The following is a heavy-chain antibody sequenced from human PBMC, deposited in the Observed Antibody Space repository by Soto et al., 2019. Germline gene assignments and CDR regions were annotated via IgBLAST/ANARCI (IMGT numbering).Heavy chain of an antibody. CDR3: ARAWPSVDSYGSGVMDV. CDR1: GGSISSSKW. Sequence: QVQLQESGPGLVKPSGTLSVTCAVSGGSISSSKWWNWVRQPPGKGLEWIGEIYHSGSTNYNPSLRSRVTISLDKSKNQFSLRVKSVTAADTAEYYCARAWPSVDSYGSGVMDVWGQGTTVTVSS. D-gene: IGHD5-18*01. J-gene: IGHJ6*02. V-gene: IGHV4-4*02. CDR2: IYHSGST.